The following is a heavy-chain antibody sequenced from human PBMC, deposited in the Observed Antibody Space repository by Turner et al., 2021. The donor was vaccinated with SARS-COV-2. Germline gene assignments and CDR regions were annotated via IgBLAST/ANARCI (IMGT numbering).Heavy chain of an antibody. D-gene: IGHD3-22*01. CDR3: ARWDNYYDSSGYYPDAFDI. CDR1: GFPFSSYS. J-gene: IGHJ3*02. Sequence: EVQLVESGGGLVKPGGSLRLSCSASGFPFSSYSMNWVRQAPGKGLEWVSCSSSSSSYISYADSVKGRFTISRDNAKNSLYLQMNSLRAEDTAVYYCARWDNYYDSSGYYPDAFDIWGQGTMVTVSS. V-gene: IGHV3-21*01. CDR2: SSSSSSYI.